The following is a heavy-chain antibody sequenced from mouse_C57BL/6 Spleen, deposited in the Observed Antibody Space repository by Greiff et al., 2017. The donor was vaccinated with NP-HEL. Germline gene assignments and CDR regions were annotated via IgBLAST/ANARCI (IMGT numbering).Heavy chain of an antibody. CDR1: GFTFSSYG. V-gene: IGHV5-6*01. D-gene: IGHD2-4*01. CDR2: ISSGGSYT. CDR3: ARHEDYAYFDY. Sequence: EVNVVESGGDLVKPGGSLKLSCAASGFTFSSYGMSWVRQTPDKRLEWVATISSGGSYTYYPDSVKGRFTISRDNAKNTLYLQMSSLKSEDTAMYYCARHEDYAYFDYWGQGTTLTVSS. J-gene: IGHJ2*01.